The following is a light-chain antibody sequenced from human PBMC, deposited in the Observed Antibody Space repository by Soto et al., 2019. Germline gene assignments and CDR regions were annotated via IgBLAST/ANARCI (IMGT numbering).Light chain of an antibody. Sequence: QSVLNQAPSASGTPGQRVTISCSGSSSNIGSDFVSWYQQLPGMAPKLLIYHNYQRPSGVPDRFSGSKSGTSASLAISDLRSEDEADYYCSTWDDSLSSYVFGAGTKLTVL. J-gene: IGLJ1*01. CDR3: STWDDSLSSYV. V-gene: IGLV1-47*01. CDR2: HNY. CDR1: SSNIGSDF.